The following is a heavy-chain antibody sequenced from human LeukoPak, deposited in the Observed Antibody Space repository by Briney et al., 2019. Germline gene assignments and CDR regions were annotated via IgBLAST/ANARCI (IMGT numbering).Heavy chain of an antibody. D-gene: IGHD1-1*01. CDR3: ARQDGNSKYYFDY. J-gene: IGHJ4*02. Sequence: KVGESLRISCKGSGYSFTSYWISWVRQMPGKGLEWMGRIDPSDSYTNYSPSFQGHVTISADKSISTAYLQWSSLKASDTAMYYCARQDGNSKYYFDYWGQGTLVTVSS. CDR2: IDPSDSYT. V-gene: IGHV5-10-1*01. CDR1: GYSFTSYW.